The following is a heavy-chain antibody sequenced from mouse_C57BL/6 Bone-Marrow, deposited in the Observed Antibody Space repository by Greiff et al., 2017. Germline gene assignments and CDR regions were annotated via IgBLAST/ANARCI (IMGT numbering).Heavy chain of an antibody. CDR1: GFNIKDDY. V-gene: IGHV14-4*01. D-gene: IGHD1-1*01. Sequence: EVQLQQSGAELVRPGASVKLSCTASGFNIKDDYMHWVKQRPAQGLEWIGWIDPENGDTEYASKFQGKATITADTASNTAYLQLSSLTSEDTAVYYCTTDYGSSYPALVAYWGQGTLVTVSA. CDR3: TTDYGSSYPALVAY. CDR2: IDPENGDT. J-gene: IGHJ3*01.